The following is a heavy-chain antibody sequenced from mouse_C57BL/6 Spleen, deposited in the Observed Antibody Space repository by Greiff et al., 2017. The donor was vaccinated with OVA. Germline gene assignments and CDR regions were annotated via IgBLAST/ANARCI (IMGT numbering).Heavy chain of an antibody. D-gene: IGHD1-1*01. CDR3: ARFDYGSSFYFDY. V-gene: IGHV1-39*01. CDR2: INPNYGTT. CDR1: GYTFTDYN. Sequence: VQLQQSGPELVKPGASVKIPCKASGYTFTDYNLDWVKQSNGKSLEWIGVINPNYGTTSYNQKFKGKATLTVDQSSSTAYMQLNSLTSEDSAVYYCARFDYGSSFYFDYWGQGTTLTVSS. J-gene: IGHJ2*01.